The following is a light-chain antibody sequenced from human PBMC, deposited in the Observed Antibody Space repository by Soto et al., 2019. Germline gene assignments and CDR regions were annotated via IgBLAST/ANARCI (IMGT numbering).Light chain of an antibody. CDR2: GNS. V-gene: IGLV1-40*01. Sequence: QSVLTQPPSVSGAPGQRVTISCTGSSSNIGAGYDVHWYQQLPGTAPKLLIYGNSNRPSGVPDRFSGSKSGTSASLAIAGLQAEEADYYYCQSSDSSLSRYVFGTGTKLTVL. CDR3: QSSDSSLSRYV. CDR1: SSNIGAGYD. J-gene: IGLJ1*01.